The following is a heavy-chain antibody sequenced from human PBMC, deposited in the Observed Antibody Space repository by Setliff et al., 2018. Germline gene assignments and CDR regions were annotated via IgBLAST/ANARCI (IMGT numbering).Heavy chain of an antibody. CDR3: ARRYNFWSGYFDY. D-gene: IGHD3-3*01. V-gene: IGHV4-59*12. Sequence: SETLSLTCTVSGGSISSYYWSWIRQPPGKRLEWIGYIYYSGSTNYNPSLESRVTISVDTSKNQFSLRLSSVTAADTAVYYCARRYNFWSGYFDYWGQGTLVTVSS. J-gene: IGHJ4*02. CDR1: GGSISSYY. CDR2: IYYSGST.